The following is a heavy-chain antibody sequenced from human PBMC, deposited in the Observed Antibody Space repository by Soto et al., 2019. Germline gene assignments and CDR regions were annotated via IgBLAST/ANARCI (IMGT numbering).Heavy chain of an antibody. Sequence: GASVKVSCKASGYTFTSYGISWVRQAPGQGLEWMGWISAYNGNTNYAQKLQGRVTMTTDTSTSTAYMELRSLRSDDTAVYYCARDRYGYSSGWQGVNWLDPWGQGTLVTVSS. CDR2: ISAYNGNT. J-gene: IGHJ5*02. CDR3: ARDRYGYSSGWQGVNWLDP. D-gene: IGHD6-25*01. V-gene: IGHV1-18*04. CDR1: GYTFTSYG.